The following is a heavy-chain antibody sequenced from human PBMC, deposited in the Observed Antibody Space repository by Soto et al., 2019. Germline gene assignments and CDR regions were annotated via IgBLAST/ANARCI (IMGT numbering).Heavy chain of an antibody. V-gene: IGHV3-66*01. CDR3: ARDSYLERPGLAFTM. J-gene: IGHJ3*02. D-gene: IGHD1-1*01. Sequence: EEQLVESGGGLVQPGGSLRLSCAASGFAVTSNYMTWVRRIPGKGLECVSIMYYGGTTYYSDSVKGRFTISRDSSKNKLDPQMNSMRVEDTAVCYCARDSYLERPGLAFTMWGQGTSVIVS. CDR1: GFAVTSNY. CDR2: MYYGGTT.